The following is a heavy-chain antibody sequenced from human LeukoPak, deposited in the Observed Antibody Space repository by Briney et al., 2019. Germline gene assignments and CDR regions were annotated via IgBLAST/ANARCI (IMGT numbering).Heavy chain of an antibody. CDR1: GFTFSSYA. V-gene: IGHV3-23*01. D-gene: IGHD2-15*01. CDR3: AKGGGSSCYSTIDC. Sequence: PGGSLRLSCAASGFTFSSYAMSWVRQAPGKGLEWVSAISGSGGSTYYADSVKGRFTISRDNSKNTLSLQMNSLRAEDTAVYYCAKGGGSSCYSTIDCWGQGTLVTVSS. J-gene: IGHJ4*02. CDR2: ISGSGGST.